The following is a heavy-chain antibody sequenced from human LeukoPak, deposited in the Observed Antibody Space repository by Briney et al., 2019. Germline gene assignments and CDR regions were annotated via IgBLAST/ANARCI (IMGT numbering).Heavy chain of an antibody. D-gene: IGHD4-23*01. V-gene: IGHV4-61*02. CDR2: IYTSGST. CDR1: GGSISSGSYY. J-gene: IGHJ5*02. CDR3: ARLSYGGNLDP. Sequence: PSQTLSLTCTVSGGSISSGSYYWSWIRQPAGKGLEWIGRIYTSGSTNYNPSLKSRVTISVDTSKNQFSLKLSSVTAADTAVYYCARLSYGGNLDPWGQGTLVTVSS.